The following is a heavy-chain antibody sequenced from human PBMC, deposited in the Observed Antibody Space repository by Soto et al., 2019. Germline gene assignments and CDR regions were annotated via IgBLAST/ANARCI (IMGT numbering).Heavy chain of an antibody. Sequence: GGSLRLSCAASGFTFSNAWMSWVRQAPGKGLEWVGRIKSITDGGTTDYAAPVKGRFTISRDDSKNTLYLQMNSLKTEDTAVYYCTTDYDYIWGSYPLDYWGQGTLVTVSS. V-gene: IGHV3-15*01. CDR1: GFTFSNAW. CDR2: IKSITDGGTT. CDR3: TTDYDYIWGSYPLDY. J-gene: IGHJ4*02. D-gene: IGHD3-16*02.